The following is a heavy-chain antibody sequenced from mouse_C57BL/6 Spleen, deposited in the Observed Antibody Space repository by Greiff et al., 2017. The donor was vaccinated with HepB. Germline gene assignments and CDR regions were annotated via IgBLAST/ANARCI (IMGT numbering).Heavy chain of an antibody. CDR3: ATTVVAPYAMDY. J-gene: IGHJ4*01. Sequence: EVQRVESGPGLVKPSQSLSLTCSVTGYSITSGYYWNWIRQFPGNKLEWMGYISYDGSNNYNPSLKNRISITRDTSKNQFFLKLNSVTTEDTATYYCATTVVAPYAMDYWGQGTSVTVSS. D-gene: IGHD1-1*01. CDR2: ISYDGSN. CDR1: GYSITSGYY. V-gene: IGHV3-6*01.